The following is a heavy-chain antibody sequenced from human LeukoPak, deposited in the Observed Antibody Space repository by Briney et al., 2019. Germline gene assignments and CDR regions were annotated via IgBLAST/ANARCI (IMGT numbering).Heavy chain of an antibody. D-gene: IGHD3/OR15-3a*01. CDR1: GFTFTSYA. Sequence: PGGSLRLSCSASGFTFTSYAMHWVRQAPGKGLEYVSAINSDGGTTYYADSVKGRFTISRDNSKNTLYLQMSNLRAEDTAVYYCVKGTGTKYYYCGVDVWGQGTTVTVSS. CDR3: VKGTGTKYYYCGVDV. V-gene: IGHV3-64D*06. CDR2: INSDGGTT. J-gene: IGHJ6*02.